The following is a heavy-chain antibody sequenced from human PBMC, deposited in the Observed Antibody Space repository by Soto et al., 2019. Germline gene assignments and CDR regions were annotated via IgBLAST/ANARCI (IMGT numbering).Heavy chain of an antibody. Sequence: QVQLQESGPGLVKPSQTLSLTCTVSGGSISSGGYYWSWIRQHPGKGLEWIGYIYYSGSTYYNPSLKCRVTMSVDTSKNQFSLKLSSVTAADTAVYYCARGVYCSSTSCYSPHDAFHIWGHGTMVTVSS. V-gene: IGHV4-31*03. CDR2: IYYSGST. CDR3: ARGVYCSSTSCYSPHDAFHI. D-gene: IGHD2-2*01. J-gene: IGHJ3*02. CDR1: GGSISSGGYY.